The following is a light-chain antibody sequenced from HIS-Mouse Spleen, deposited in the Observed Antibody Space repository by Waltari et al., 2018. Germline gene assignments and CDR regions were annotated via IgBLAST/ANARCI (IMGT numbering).Light chain of an antibody. CDR1: SGTIASNY. Sequence: NFMLTQPHSVSESPGTTVTISCTRSSGTIASNYAQWYQQRPGSAPTTGIYEDNQRPSGVPDRFSGSIDSSSNSASLTIAGLKTEDEADYYCQSYDSSNVVFGGGTKLTVL. J-gene: IGLJ2*01. V-gene: IGLV6-57*04. CDR2: EDN. CDR3: QSYDSSNVV.